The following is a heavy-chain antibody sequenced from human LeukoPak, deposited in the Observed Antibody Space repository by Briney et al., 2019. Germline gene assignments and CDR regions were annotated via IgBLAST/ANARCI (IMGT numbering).Heavy chain of an antibody. V-gene: IGHV4-34*01. J-gene: IGHJ4*02. CDR3: ARLTLTGSLN. CDR2: INHSGST. D-gene: IGHD7-27*01. CDR1: GGSFSGYY. Sequence: SETLSLTCTVYGGSFSGYYWSWIRQPPGKGLEWIGEINHSGSTNYNPSLKSRVTISVDTSKNQFSLKLSSVTAADTAVYYCARLTLTGSLNWGQGTLVTVSS.